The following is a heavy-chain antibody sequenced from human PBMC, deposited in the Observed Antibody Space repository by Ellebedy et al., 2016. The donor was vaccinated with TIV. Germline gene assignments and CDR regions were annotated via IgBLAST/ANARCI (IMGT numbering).Heavy chain of an antibody. CDR2: ISTYNGDT. D-gene: IGHD2-15*01. V-gene: IGHV1-18*04. J-gene: IGHJ4*02. Sequence: ASVKVSXXASGYSSGYSFDRSGISWVRQAPGQGLEWMGWISTYNGDTNFAQKFHDRVTMTRDTSTSTVYMELSSLRSEDTAVYYCARRIRGSVAFDYWGQGTLVTVSS. CDR3: ARRIRGSVAFDY. CDR1: GYSFDRSG.